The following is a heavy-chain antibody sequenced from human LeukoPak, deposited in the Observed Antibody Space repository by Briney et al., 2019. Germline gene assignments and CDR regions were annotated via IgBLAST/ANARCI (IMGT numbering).Heavy chain of an antibody. Sequence: GGSLILSCAASGFTFSAHWVHWVRQAPGKGLVWVSRINSDGSSTNYADSVKGRFSISRDNAKNTLYLQMNSLRAEDTAVYYCARGGYGYSGFDFWGQGTLVTVSS. CDR2: INSDGSST. D-gene: IGHD5-18*01. J-gene: IGHJ4*02. CDR3: ARGGYGYSGFDF. V-gene: IGHV3-74*01. CDR1: GFTFSAHW.